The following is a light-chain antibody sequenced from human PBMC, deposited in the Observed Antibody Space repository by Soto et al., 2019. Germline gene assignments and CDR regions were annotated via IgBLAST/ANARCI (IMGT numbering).Light chain of an antibody. CDR2: GAS. J-gene: IGKJ1*01. CDR3: QHYNSYSEA. CDR1: QSVSTN. V-gene: IGKV3D-15*01. Sequence: EIVMTQSPATLSVSPGERATLSCRASQSVSTNLAWYQQKPGQAPRLLIYGASSRATGTPDRFSGSGSGTEFTLTISSLRPDDFATYYCQHYNSYSEAFGQGTKVDIK.